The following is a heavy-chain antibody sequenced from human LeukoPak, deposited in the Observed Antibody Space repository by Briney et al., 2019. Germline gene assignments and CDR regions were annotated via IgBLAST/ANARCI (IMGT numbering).Heavy chain of an antibody. CDR3: ASGPTVTTASFDY. V-gene: IGHV5-51*01. J-gene: IGHJ4*02. CDR2: IYPGDSDT. CDR1: GNSFTSNW. D-gene: IGHD4-17*01. Sequence: PGESLKISCKGSGNSFTSNWIGWVRQMPGKGLEWMGIIYPGDSDTRYSPSFQGQVTISADKSISTAYLQWSSLKASDTAMCYCASGPTVTTASFDYWGQGTLVTVSS.